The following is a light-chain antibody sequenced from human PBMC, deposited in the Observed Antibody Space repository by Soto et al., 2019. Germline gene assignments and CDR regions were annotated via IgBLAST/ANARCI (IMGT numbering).Light chain of an antibody. CDR3: QDYGTSHPWT. CDR1: QNIRGNE. Sequence: EVVLTQSPGALSLSPGEGVTLSCRASQNIRGNELAWYRQKRVQAPRLLIYGGSSRAEGIPDRFSGRGTGTNFTLTISRLEPEDSAVYYCQDYGTSHPWTFGQGTKLEIK. J-gene: IGKJ1*01. CDR2: GGS. V-gene: IGKV3-20*01.